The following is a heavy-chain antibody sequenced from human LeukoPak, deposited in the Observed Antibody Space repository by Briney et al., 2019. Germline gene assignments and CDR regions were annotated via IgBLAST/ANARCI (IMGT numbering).Heavy chain of an antibody. D-gene: IGHD4-17*01. V-gene: IGHV4-59*01. CDR1: GGSISSYY. CDR2: IYYSGST. Sequence: SETLSLTCTVSGGSISSYYWRWIRQPPGKGLKWIGYIYYSGSTNYHPSLKSRVTISVDTSKNQFSLKLSSVTAADTAVYYCARGSYGELGYWGQGTLVTVSS. CDR3: ARGSYGELGY. J-gene: IGHJ4*02.